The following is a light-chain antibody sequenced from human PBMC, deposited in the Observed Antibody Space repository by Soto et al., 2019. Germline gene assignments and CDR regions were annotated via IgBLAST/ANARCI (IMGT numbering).Light chain of an antibody. V-gene: IGKV1-5*03. CDR1: QSVSSW. Sequence: DIKMTQSPSTLSASVGDRVTITCRASQSVSSWLAWYQQKPGKAPKLLIYNASSLQTGVPSRFSGSGSGKEFNLAISSLQSDDFATYYYQHYNSYPWTFCQGTKVEI. CDR2: NAS. J-gene: IGKJ1*01. CDR3: QHYNSYPWT.